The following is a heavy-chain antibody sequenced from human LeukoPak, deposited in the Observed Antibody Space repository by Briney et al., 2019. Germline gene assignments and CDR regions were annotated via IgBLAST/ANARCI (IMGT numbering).Heavy chain of an antibody. D-gene: IGHD3-10*01. CDR3: AREAFGELLYAADY. CDR2: IYSGGST. J-gene: IGHJ4*02. V-gene: IGHV3-66*01. CDR1: GFTVSSNY. Sequence: GGSLRRSCAASGFTVSSNYMSWVRQAPGKGLEWVSVIYSGGSTYYADSVKGRFTISRDNSKNTLYLQMNSLRAEDTAVYYCAREAFGELLYAADYWGQGTLVTVSS.